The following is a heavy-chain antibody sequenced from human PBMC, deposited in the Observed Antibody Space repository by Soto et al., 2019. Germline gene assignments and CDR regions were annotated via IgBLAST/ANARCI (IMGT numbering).Heavy chain of an antibody. CDR1: GASISSHY. D-gene: IGHD3-22*01. J-gene: IGHJ6*03. Sequence: QVQLQESGPGLVKPSETLSLTCTVSGASISSHYWSWIRQAPGRGLEWIANINYNGNTNYTPSLKRRVTISVDTSKNQFSLTVISVTAADTAVYYCAGGGSIVVATRRLMDVWGRGTTVTVSS. V-gene: IGHV4-59*08. CDR3: AGGGSIVVATRRLMDV. CDR2: INYNGNT.